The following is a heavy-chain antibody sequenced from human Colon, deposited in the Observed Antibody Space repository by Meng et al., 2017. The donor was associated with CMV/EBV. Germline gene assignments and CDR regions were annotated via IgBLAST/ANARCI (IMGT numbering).Heavy chain of an antibody. V-gene: IGHV3-48*03. CDR2: TSSSGSTI. CDR1: GFIISGSE. CDR3: TSQYDFWSGYYAAVGYDGMDV. Sequence: GESLKISCTASGFIISGSEMNWVRQAPGKGLEWVSYTSSSGSTIYYSDSLKGRFTISRDNAKNSLYLQMNSLRGEDTAVYYCTSQYDFWSGYYAAVGYDGMDVWGQGTTVTVSS. J-gene: IGHJ6*02. D-gene: IGHD3-3*01.